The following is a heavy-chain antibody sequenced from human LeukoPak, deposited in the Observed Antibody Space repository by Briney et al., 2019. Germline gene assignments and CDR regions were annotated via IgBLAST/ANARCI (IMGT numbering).Heavy chain of an antibody. D-gene: IGHD1-26*01. V-gene: IGHV4-59*08. Sequence: SETLSLTCTVSGGSISSYYWSWIRQPPGKGLEWIGYIYYSGSTNYNPSLKSRVTISVDTSKNQFSLRLSSVTAADTAVYYCARSIVGATTFNYWGQGTLVTVSS. CDR1: GGSISSYY. J-gene: IGHJ4*02. CDR2: IYYSGST. CDR3: ARSIVGATTFNY.